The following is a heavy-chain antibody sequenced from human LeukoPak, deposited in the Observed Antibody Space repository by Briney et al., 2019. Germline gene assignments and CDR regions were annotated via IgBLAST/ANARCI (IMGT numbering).Heavy chain of an antibody. CDR2: IYYSGST. V-gene: IGHV4-59*01. J-gene: IGHJ6*02. D-gene: IGHD5-24*01. Sequence: PSETLSLTCTVSGGSISSYYWSWIRQPPGKGLEWIGYIYYSGSTNYNPSLKSRVTISVDTSKNQFSLKLSSVTAADTAVYYCARDHLRDGYNSYGMDVWGQGITVTVSS. CDR1: GGSISSYY. CDR3: ARDHLRDGYNSYGMDV.